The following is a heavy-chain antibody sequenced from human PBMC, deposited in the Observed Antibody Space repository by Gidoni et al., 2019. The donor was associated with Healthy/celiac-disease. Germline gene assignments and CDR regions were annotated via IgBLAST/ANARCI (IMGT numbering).Heavy chain of an antibody. CDR2: ISGSGGST. D-gene: IGHD3-10*01. Sequence: EVQLLESGGGLVQPGGSLRLSCAASGFTFSSYAMSWVRQAPGKGLEWVSAISGSGGSTYYADSVKGRFTISRDNSKNTLYLQMNSLRAEDTAVYYCAKDDEVYYGSGSPWFQHWGQGTLVTVSS. V-gene: IGHV3-23*01. CDR1: GFTFSSYA. CDR3: AKDDEVYYGSGSPWFQH. J-gene: IGHJ1*01.